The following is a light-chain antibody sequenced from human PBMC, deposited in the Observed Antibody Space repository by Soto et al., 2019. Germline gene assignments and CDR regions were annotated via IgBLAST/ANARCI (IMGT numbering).Light chain of an antibody. V-gene: IGKV1-39*01. J-gene: IGKJ1*01. CDR2: AAS. CDR3: QQSYRTLWT. Sequence: DIQMTQSPSSLSASVGDRVTITCRASQSISSYLNWYQQKPGKAPKLLIYAASSLQSGVPSRFSGSGSGTDFTLTTSSLQPEDVETYYCQQSYRTLWTFGQGTKVQIK. CDR1: QSISSY.